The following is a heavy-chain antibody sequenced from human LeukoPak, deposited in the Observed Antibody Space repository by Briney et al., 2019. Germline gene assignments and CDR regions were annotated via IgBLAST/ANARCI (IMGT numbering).Heavy chain of an antibody. D-gene: IGHD5-18*01. CDR1: GGSISSYY. CDR3: GRSGYSYGADAFDI. Sequence: SETLSLTCTVSGGSISSYYWSWIRQPPGKGLEWIGYIYYSGSTNYNPSLKSRVTISVDTSKNQFSLKLSSVTAADTAVYYCGRSGYSYGADAFDIWGQGTMVTVSS. CDR2: IYYSGST. J-gene: IGHJ3*02. V-gene: IGHV4-59*01.